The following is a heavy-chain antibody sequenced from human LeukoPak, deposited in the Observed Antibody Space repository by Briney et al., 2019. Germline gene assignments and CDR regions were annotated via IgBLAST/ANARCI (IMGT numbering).Heavy chain of an antibody. D-gene: IGHD6-13*01. Sequence: GSSVKVSCKASGGTFSSYAISWVRQAPGQGLEWMGIINPSGGSTSYAQKFQGRVTMTRDTSTSTVYMELSSLRSEDTAVYYCARALSGIAAAGKYGMDVWGQGTTVTVSS. J-gene: IGHJ6*02. CDR3: ARALSGIAAAGKYGMDV. CDR2: INPSGGST. V-gene: IGHV1-46*01. CDR1: GGTFSSYA.